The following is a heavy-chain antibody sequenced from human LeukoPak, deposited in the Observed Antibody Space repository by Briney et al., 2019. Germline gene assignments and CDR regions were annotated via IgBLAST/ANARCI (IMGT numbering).Heavy chain of an antibody. V-gene: IGHV4-59*08. CDR3: ARHDDYGDHTRGDAFDI. J-gene: IGHJ3*02. CDR1: GGSISSYY. D-gene: IGHD4-17*01. Sequence: PSETLSLTCTFSGGSISSYYWSWIRQPAGKGLEWIGYIYHSGSTYYNPSLKSRVTISVDRSKNQFSLKLSSVTAADTAVYYCARHDDYGDHTRGDAFDIWGQGTMVTVSS. CDR2: IYHSGST.